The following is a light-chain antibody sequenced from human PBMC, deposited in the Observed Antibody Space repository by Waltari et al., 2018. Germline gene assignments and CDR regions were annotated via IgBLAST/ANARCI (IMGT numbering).Light chain of an antibody. CDR2: AAS. J-gene: IGKJ3*01. Sequence: EILLTQFPGTLSLSPGESATLFCRASQRVSSSYLAWYQQKPGQAPRLLISAASSRATGIPERFSGSGSGTDFTLTISRLDPEDFAVYYCQLYHSSPREFTFGPGTKVDIK. V-gene: IGKV3-20*01. CDR3: QLYHSSPREFT. CDR1: QRVSSSY.